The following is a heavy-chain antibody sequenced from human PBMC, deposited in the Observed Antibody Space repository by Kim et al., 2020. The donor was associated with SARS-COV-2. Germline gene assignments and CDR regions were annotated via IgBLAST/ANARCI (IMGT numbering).Heavy chain of an antibody. CDR2: ISSTITYI. Sequence: GGSLRLSCVVSRFTFSSYSMNWVRQAPGKGLEWVSSISSTITYIYYADSVKGRFTISRDNAKNSLYLQMNSLRAEDTAVYFCARDREYYDSSGLDYYYGMDVWGQGTTVTVSS. CDR3: ARDREYYDSSGLDYYYGMDV. CDR1: RFTFSSYS. V-gene: IGHV3-21*01. J-gene: IGHJ6*02. D-gene: IGHD3-22*01.